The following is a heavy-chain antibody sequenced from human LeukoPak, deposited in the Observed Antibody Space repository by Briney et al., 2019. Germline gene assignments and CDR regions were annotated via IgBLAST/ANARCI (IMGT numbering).Heavy chain of an antibody. Sequence: GGSLRLSCAASGFTFSNAWMSWVRQAPGKGLEWVSAISGSGGSTYYADSVKGRFTISRDNSKNTLYLQMNSLRAEDTAVYYCAKVGDYYGDYEGFDYWGQGTLVTVSS. J-gene: IGHJ4*02. CDR1: GFTFSNAW. V-gene: IGHV3-23*01. D-gene: IGHD4-17*01. CDR2: ISGSGGST. CDR3: AKVGDYYGDYEGFDY.